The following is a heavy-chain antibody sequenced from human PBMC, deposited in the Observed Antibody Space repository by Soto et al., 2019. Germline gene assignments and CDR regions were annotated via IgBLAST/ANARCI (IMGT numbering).Heavy chain of an antibody. CDR3: AREVITLTTDWYFDL. V-gene: IGHV4-30-4*01. J-gene: IGHJ2*01. CDR1: GGSISGGVGGLYY. D-gene: IGHD4-17*01. CDR2: IYDSGST. Sequence: QLQLRESGPGLVKPSETLSLTCTVSGGSISGGVGGLYYWSWIRQPPGKGLEWIGYIYDSGSTYSTPSLKNRVTISVDTSKNQFALRLSSVTAADTAVYYCAREVITLTTDWYFDLWGRGTLVTVSS.